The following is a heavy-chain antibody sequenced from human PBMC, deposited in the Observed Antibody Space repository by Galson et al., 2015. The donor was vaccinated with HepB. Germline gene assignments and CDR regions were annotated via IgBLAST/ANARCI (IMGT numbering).Heavy chain of an antibody. CDR2: IYYSGST. Sequence: ETLSLTCTVSGGSVSSGSYYWSWIRQPPGKGLEWIGYIYYSGSTNYNPSLKSRVTISVDTSKNQFSLKLSSVTAADTAVYYCARGRASGTGTERFNWFDPWGQGTLVTVSS. D-gene: IGHD1-1*01. J-gene: IGHJ5*02. CDR3: ARGRASGTGTERFNWFDP. V-gene: IGHV4-61*01. CDR1: GGSVSSGSYY.